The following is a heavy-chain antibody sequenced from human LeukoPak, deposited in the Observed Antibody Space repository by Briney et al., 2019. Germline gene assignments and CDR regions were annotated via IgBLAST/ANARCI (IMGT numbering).Heavy chain of an antibody. Sequence: GGSLRLSCAASGFTFSTYTMNWVRQAPGKGLEWVSSISSSSYFIYYADSVRGRFTISRDNAKNSLYLQMNSLRDEDTAVYYCARKRATGFDYWGQGTLVTVSS. CDR3: ARKRATGFDY. V-gene: IGHV3-21*01. J-gene: IGHJ4*02. D-gene: IGHD1-1*01. CDR2: ISSSSYFI. CDR1: GFTFSTYT.